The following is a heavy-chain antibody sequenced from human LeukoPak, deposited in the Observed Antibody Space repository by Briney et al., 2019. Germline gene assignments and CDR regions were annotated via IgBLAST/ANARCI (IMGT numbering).Heavy chain of an antibody. CDR3: ARDYGAAAAYKYFQH. Sequence: PGGSLRLSCAASGFTFSSYSMNWVRQAPGKGLEWVSYISSSGSTIYYADSVKGRFTISRDNAKNSLYLQMNSLRAEDTAVYYCARDYGAAAAYKYFQHWGQGTLVTVSS. D-gene: IGHD6-13*01. CDR1: GFTFSSYS. V-gene: IGHV3-48*01. J-gene: IGHJ1*01. CDR2: ISSSGSTI.